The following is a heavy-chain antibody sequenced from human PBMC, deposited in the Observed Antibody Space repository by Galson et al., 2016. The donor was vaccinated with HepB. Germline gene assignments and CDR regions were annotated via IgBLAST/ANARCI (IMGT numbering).Heavy chain of an antibody. CDR3: TTAVAAAGVDAARDYFYYYMDV. J-gene: IGHJ6*03. CDR2: SRGDTT. D-gene: IGHD6-13*01. CDR1: GNAFSGYA. V-gene: IGHV3-23*01. Sequence: SLRLSCAASGNAFSGYAMSWVRQAPGRGLEWVSGSRGDTTYYPDSVKGRFTISRGNSKNTLYLQMNSLRAEDTAVYYCTTAVAAAGVDAARDYFYYYMDVWGKGTTVTVSS.